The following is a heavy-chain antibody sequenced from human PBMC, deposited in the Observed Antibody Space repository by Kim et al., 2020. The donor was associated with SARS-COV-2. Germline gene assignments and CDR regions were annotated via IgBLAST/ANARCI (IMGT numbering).Heavy chain of an antibody. D-gene: IGHD3-10*01. CDR3: ARIYGSGSYGLLSTYWYFDL. CDR1: GGSISSYY. V-gene: IGHV4-59*01. CDR2: INYSGST. Sequence: SETLSLTCTVSGGSISSYYWSWIRQPPGKGLEWIGYINYSGSTNYNPSLKSRVTISVDTSKNQFSLKLSSVTAADTAVYYCARIYGSGSYGLLSTYWYFDLWGRGTLVTVSS. J-gene: IGHJ2*01.